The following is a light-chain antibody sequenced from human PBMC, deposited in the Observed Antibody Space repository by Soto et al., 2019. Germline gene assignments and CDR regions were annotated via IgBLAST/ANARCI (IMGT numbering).Light chain of an antibody. J-gene: IGKJ3*01. V-gene: IGKV3-20*01. CDR2: SAS. Sequence: EIVLTQFPGTLSLSPGERATLSCRASQSLHSTILVWYQQKPGQAPRLLISSASRRATGIPDRFSGSGSGTDFTPTISSLDPEDFAVYYCHQSGISPLTFGPGTRVHVK. CDR1: QSLHSTI. CDR3: HQSGISPLT.